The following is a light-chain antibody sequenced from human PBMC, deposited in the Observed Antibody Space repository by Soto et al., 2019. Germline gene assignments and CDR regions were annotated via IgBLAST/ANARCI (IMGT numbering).Light chain of an antibody. CDR3: QQYGRSWT. J-gene: IGKJ1*01. CDR1: QSVRNSY. V-gene: IGKV3-20*01. Sequence: EIVLTQSPGTLSLSPGERVTLSCRASQSVRNSYLAWYQQRPGQAPRLLIYSASSRATGIPDRFSGSGSGTEFTLTISRLEPEDFAVYYCQQYGRSWTLGQGTNLEIK. CDR2: SAS.